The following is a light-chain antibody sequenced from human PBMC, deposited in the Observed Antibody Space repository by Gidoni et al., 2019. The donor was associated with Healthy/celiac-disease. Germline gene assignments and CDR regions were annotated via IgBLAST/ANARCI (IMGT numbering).Light chain of an antibody. CDR1: QSISSN. V-gene: IGKV3-15*01. Sequence: EIVMTKHPDTLSVSPGERATRPSRASQSISSNLAVYQQKPGQAPRLLIYGASTRATGIPARLSGSGSGTEFTLPISSLLSEDFAVYYCQQYNNWPPLTFGGGTKVEIK. CDR3: QQYNNWPPLT. CDR2: GAS. J-gene: IGKJ4*01.